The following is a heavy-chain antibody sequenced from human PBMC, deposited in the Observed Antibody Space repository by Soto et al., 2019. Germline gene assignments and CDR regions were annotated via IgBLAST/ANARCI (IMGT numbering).Heavy chain of an antibody. CDR2: IGGSGAGT. D-gene: IGHD6-19*01. J-gene: IGHJ4*02. CDR3: ARGGGIAVAGTLLDY. V-gene: IGHV3-23*01. CDR1: GFTFSSYA. Sequence: EVQLLESGGGLVQPGGSLRLSCAASGFTFSSYAMSWVRQAPGKGLEWVSGIGGSGAGTNYADSVKGRFTISRDTSKNTLYLQRTSVRAEGAAVYYCARGGGIAVAGTLLDYWGQGTLVTVSS.